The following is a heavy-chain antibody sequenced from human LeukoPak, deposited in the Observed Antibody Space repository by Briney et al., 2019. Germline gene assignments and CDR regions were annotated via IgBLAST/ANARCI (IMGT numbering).Heavy chain of an antibody. CDR1: GFTFSSYG. Sequence: PGGSLRLSCAASGFTFSSYGMHWVRQAPGKGLEWGAVISYDGSNKYYADSVKGRFTISRDNSKNTLYLQMNSLRAEDTAVYYCAKDHSSSWYYFDYWGQGTLVTVSS. CDR3: AKDHSSSWYYFDY. J-gene: IGHJ4*02. D-gene: IGHD6-13*01. CDR2: ISYDGSNK. V-gene: IGHV3-30*18.